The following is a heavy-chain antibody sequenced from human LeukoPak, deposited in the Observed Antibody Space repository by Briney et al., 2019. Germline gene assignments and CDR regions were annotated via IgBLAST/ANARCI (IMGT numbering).Heavy chain of an antibody. J-gene: IGHJ4*02. Sequence: SETLSLTCTVSGGSISSSSYYWGWIRQPPGKGLEWIGSIYYSGSTYYNPSLKSRVTISVDTTKNQFSLKLSSVTAAHTAVYYCARQNSRWELLRDYWGQGTLVTVSS. CDR1: GGSISSSSYY. V-gene: IGHV4-39*01. D-gene: IGHD1-26*01. CDR3: ARQNSRWELLRDY. CDR2: IYYSGST.